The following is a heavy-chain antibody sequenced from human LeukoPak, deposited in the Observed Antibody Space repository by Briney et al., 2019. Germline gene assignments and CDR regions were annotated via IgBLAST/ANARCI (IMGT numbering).Heavy chain of an antibody. CDR3: ASSLPVYYYDSSGYEY. CDR1: GFTFSDYA. V-gene: IGHV3-64*04. D-gene: IGHD3-22*01. J-gene: IGHJ4*02. Sequence: GGSLRLSCAASGFTFSDYATNWVRQAPGKGLEYVSSITSNGGKTFYADSVKGRFTISRDNTKNTLYLQMNSLRAEDTAVYYCASSLPVYYYDSSGYEYWGQGTLVTVSS. CDR2: ITSNGGKT.